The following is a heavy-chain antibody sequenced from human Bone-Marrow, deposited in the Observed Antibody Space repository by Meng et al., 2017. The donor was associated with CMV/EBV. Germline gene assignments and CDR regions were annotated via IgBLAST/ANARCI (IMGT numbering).Heavy chain of an antibody. CDR1: GYTFTGYY. Sequence: ASVKVSCKASGYTFTGYYMHWVRQAPGQGLEWMGWINPNSGGTNYAQKFQGRVTMTRDTSISTAYMELSRLRSDETAVYYCARSYDYVWGFDPWGQGTLVTVYS. CDR3: ARSYDYVWGFDP. J-gene: IGHJ5*02. V-gene: IGHV1-2*02. D-gene: IGHD3-16*01. CDR2: INPNSGGT.